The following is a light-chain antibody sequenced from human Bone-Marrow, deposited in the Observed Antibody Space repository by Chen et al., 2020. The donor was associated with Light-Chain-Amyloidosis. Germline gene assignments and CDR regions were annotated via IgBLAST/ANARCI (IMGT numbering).Light chain of an antibody. V-gene: IGKV3-15*01. CDR1: QSVGKK. J-gene: IGKJ1*01. CDR3: QHYKNWPPT. Sequence: EIVMTQSPAPLSVSPGESATLSCRASQSVGKKLAWYQQTPGQAPRLLIYDIITRATGIPARFSGSGSGTEFTLSISGLQSEDFAVYFCQHYKNWPPTFGQGTKVEIK. CDR2: DII.